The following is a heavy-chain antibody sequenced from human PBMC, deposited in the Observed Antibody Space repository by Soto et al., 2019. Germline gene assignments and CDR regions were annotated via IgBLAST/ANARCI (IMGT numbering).Heavy chain of an antibody. CDR2: INQDGREE. CDR1: GFTFRDYW. V-gene: IGHV3-7*01. J-gene: IGHJ4*02. CDR3: ATDPWDN. Sequence: EVQLVESGGGLVQPGGSLRLSCAASGFTFRDYWMTWGRQVPGKGLEWVANINQDGREECYMDSVKGRFTISRDNAKNLLDLQMSSRRDDDTAVYYCATDPWDNWGQGTLVTVYS.